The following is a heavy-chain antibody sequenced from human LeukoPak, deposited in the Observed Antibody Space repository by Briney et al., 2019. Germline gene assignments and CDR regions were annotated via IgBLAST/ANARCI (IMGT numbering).Heavy chain of an antibody. Sequence: GVSLRLSCAASGFTFSSYDMNWVRQAPGKGLEWVSAISRSGGITYYADSVKGRFTISRDNSKNTLYLQMNSLRADDTAVYYCAKDGGSYTGYFDYWGQGTLLTVSS. J-gene: IGHJ4*02. CDR1: GFTFSSYD. CDR2: ISRSGGIT. CDR3: AKDGGSYTGYFDY. D-gene: IGHD1-26*01. V-gene: IGHV3-23*01.